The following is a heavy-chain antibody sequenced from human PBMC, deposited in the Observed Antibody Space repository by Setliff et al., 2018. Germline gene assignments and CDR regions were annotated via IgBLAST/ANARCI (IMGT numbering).Heavy chain of an antibody. CDR1: GYIFTNYG. CDR3: ARSGPYSSSSHFDY. CDR2: INVGNGNT. Sequence: ASVKVSCKASGYIFTNYGMHWVRQAPGQRLAWMGWINVGNGNTKDSQKFQGRVTITRDTSASTAYMELSSLRSEDTAVYYCARSGPYSSSSHFDYWGQGTLVTVSS. J-gene: IGHJ4*02. D-gene: IGHD6-13*01. V-gene: IGHV1-3*01.